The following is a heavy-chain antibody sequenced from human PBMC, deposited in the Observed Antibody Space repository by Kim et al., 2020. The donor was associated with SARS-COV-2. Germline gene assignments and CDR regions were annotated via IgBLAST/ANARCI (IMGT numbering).Heavy chain of an antibody. Sequence: SETLSLTCTVSGGSISSSSYYWGWIRQPPGKGLEWIGSIYYSGSTYYNPSIKSRVTISVDTSKNQFSLKLSSVTAADTAVYYCARRRRGGYCSSTSCYGSGYSAFDIWGQGTMVTVSS. J-gene: IGHJ3*02. D-gene: IGHD2-2*01. CDR1: GGSISSSSYY. V-gene: IGHV4-39*01. CDR3: ARRRRGGYCSSTSCYGSGYSAFDI. CDR2: IYYSGST.